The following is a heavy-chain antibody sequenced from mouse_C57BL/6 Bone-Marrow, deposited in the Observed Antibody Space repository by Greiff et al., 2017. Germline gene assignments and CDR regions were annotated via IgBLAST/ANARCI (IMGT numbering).Heavy chain of an antibody. D-gene: IGHD2-3*01. V-gene: IGHV1-80*01. CDR3: ARRGDVYYPYFDY. CDR2: IYPGDGDT. Sequence: VQLQQSGAELVKPGASVKISCKASGYEFSSYWMNWVKQRPGKGLEWIGQIYPGDGDTNYNGKFKAKATLTADKSSITAYMQLNSLTSEDATVYDSARRGDVYYPYFDYWGQGTTLTVSS. CDR1: GYEFSSYW. J-gene: IGHJ2*01.